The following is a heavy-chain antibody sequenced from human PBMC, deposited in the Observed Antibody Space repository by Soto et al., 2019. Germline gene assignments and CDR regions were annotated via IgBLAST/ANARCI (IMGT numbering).Heavy chain of an antibody. J-gene: IGHJ4*02. CDR2: ISYDGSNK. CDR1: GFTFSSYA. V-gene: IGHV3-30-3*01. Sequence: GGSLRLSCAASGFTFSSYAMHWVRQAPGKGLEWVAVISYDGSNKYYADSVKGRFTISRDNSKNTLYLQMNSLRAEDTAVYYCASTPGYSYGYGPDYWGQGTLVTVSS. CDR3: ASTPGYSYGYGPDY. D-gene: IGHD5-18*01.